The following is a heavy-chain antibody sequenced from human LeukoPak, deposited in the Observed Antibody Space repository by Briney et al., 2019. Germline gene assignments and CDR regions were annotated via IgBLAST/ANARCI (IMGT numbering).Heavy chain of an antibody. D-gene: IGHD4-17*01. CDR1: GGSIGRHY. CDR2: IYHSGST. J-gene: IGHJ4*02. V-gene: IGHV4-59*11. CDR3: ARGDYGPFDY. Sequence: SETLSLTCTVSGGSIGRHYWSWIRQPPGKGREWIAYIYHSGSTNYSPSFKSRVTISVDTPKSQFSLKLTSVTAADTAVYYCARGDYGPFDYWGQGALVTASS.